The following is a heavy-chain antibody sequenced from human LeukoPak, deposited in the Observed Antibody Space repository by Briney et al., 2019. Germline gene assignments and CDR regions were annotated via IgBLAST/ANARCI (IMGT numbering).Heavy chain of an antibody. CDR3: AKDRTGFVVVPAAFDY. V-gene: IGHV3-30*02. D-gene: IGHD2-2*01. CDR2: IRYDGSNK. Sequence: GGSLRLSCAASGFTFSSYGMHWVRQAPGKGLEWVAFIRYDGSNKYYADSVKGRFTISRDNSKNTLYLQMNSLRAEDTAVYYCAKDRTGFVVVPAAFDYWGQGTLVTVSS. J-gene: IGHJ4*02. CDR1: GFTFSSYG.